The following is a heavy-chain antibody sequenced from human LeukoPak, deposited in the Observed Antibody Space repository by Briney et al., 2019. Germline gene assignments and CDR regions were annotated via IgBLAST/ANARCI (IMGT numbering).Heavy chain of an antibody. CDR3: AKDYGGNSMIDY. V-gene: IGHV3-33*06. D-gene: IGHD4-23*01. CDR1: GFTFSSYG. J-gene: IGHJ4*02. Sequence: PGRSLRLSCAASGFTFSSYGMHWVRQAPGKGLEWVAVIWYDGSNKYYADSVKGRFTISRDNSKNTLYLQMNSQRAEDTAVYYCAKDYGGNSMIDYWGQGPLVTVSS. CDR2: IWYDGSNK.